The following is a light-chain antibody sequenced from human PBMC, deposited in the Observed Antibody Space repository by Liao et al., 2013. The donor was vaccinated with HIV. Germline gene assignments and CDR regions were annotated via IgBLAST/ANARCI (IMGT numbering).Light chain of an antibody. CDR2: KDS. J-gene: IGLJ3*02. CDR1: ALPKQY. CDR3: QSADSSGSYPT. V-gene: IGLV3-25*03. Sequence: SYELTQPPSVSVSPGQTARITCSGDALPKQYAYWYQQKPGQAPVLLIYKDSERPSEIPARFSGSSSGTTVTLTIRGVQAEDEADYYCQSADSSGSYPTFGGGTKLTVL.